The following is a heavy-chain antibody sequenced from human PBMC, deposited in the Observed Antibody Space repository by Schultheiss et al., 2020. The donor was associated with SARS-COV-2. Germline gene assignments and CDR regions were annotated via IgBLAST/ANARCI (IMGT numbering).Heavy chain of an antibody. CDR1: GGSISSGGYY. CDR3: ARAHYDYVWGSYRYQSFDY. J-gene: IGHJ4*02. CDR2: INHSGST. D-gene: IGHD3-16*02. Sequence: SETLSLTCTVSGGSISSGGYYWSWIRQPTGKGLEWIGEINHSGSTNYNPSLKSRVTISVDTSKNQFSLKLSSVTAADTAVYYCARAHYDYVWGSYRYQSFDYWGQGTLVTVSS. V-gene: IGHV4-39*07.